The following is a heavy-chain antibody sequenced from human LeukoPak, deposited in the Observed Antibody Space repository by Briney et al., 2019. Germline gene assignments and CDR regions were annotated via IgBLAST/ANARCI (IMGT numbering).Heavy chain of an antibody. CDR1: GGTFSSYA. CDR3: ARVGGSIAARPID. J-gene: IGHJ4*02. Sequence: SVEVSCRASGGTFSSYAISWVRQAPGQGLEWMGGIIPIFGTANYAQKFQGRVTITADESTSTAYMELRSLRSDDTAVYYCARVGGSIAARPIDWGQGTLVTVSS. CDR2: IIPIFGTA. V-gene: IGHV1-69*13. D-gene: IGHD6-6*01.